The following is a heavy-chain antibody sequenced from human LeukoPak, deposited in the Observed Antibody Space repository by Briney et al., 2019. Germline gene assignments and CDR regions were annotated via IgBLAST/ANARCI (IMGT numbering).Heavy chain of an antibody. CDR1: GFTFSSYT. J-gene: IGHJ3*01. Sequence: GGSLRLSCATSGFTFSSYTMNWVRQAPGAELEWISSILSDSGTTIHYADSVRGRFTISRDNAKNSLFLQMNSLRVEDTAVYYCVRGTSHPVWGQGATVTVSS. CDR2: ILSDSGTTI. CDR3: VRGTSHPV. V-gene: IGHV3-48*04. D-gene: IGHD1-14*01.